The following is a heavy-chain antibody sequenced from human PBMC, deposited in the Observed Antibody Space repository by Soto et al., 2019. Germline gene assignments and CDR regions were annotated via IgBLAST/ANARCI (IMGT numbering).Heavy chain of an antibody. Sequence: GGSLRLSCAASGFTFSSYWMSWVRQAPGKGLEWVANIKQDGSEKYYVDSVKGRFTISRDNSKNTLYLQMNSLRAEDTAVYYCANGGYSSGWSLDYWGQGTLVTVSS. J-gene: IGHJ4*02. CDR2: IKQDGSEK. D-gene: IGHD6-19*01. CDR3: ANGGYSSGWSLDY. V-gene: IGHV3-7*03. CDR1: GFTFSSYW.